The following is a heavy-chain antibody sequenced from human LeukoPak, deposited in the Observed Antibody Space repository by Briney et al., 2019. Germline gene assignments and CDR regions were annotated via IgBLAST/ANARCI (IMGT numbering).Heavy chain of an antibody. CDR2: INPNSGGT. V-gene: IGHV1-2*02. Sequence: ASVKVSFKASGYTFTSYYMHWVRQAPGQGLEWMGWINPNSGGTDYAQNFQGRVTMTRDTSISTAYMELSRLRSDDTAVYYCARPREDYYSLDVWGQGTTVTVSS. D-gene: IGHD5-24*01. J-gene: IGHJ6*02. CDR1: GYTFTSYY. CDR3: ARPREDYYSLDV.